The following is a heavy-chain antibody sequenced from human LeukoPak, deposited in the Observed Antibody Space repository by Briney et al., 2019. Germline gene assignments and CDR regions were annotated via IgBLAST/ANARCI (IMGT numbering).Heavy chain of an antibody. D-gene: IGHD3-10*01. CDR3: TRQLGGSGSH. CDR2: ISYDGSNK. V-gene: IGHV3-30*04. Sequence: PGRSLRLSCAASGFTFSSYAMHWVRQAPGKGLEWVAVISYDGSNKYYADSVKGRFTISRDNSKNTLYLQMNSLRAEDTAVYYCTRQLGGSGSHWGQGTLVTVSS. CDR1: GFTFSSYA. J-gene: IGHJ4*02.